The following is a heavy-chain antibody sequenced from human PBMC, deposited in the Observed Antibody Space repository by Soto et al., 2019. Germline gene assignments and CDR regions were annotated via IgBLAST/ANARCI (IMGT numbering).Heavy chain of an antibody. Sequence: PSETLSLTCSVSGASIGSGDDYWTWIRHSPGNGLEWIGYISDIGSTFYNPSLRSRLTIALDTSKNHFSLKLNSVTAADTAVYYCAKYQPPEFAPCGQG. CDR3: AKYQPPEFAP. CDR1: GASIGSGDDY. V-gene: IGHV4-30-4*08. D-gene: IGHD2-2*01. CDR2: ISDIGST. J-gene: IGHJ5*02.